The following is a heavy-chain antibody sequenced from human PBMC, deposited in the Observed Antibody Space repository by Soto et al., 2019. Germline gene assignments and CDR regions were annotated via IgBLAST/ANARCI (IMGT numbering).Heavy chain of an antibody. D-gene: IGHD6-6*01. V-gene: IGHV1-18*01. CDR1: GYTFTSYG. J-gene: IGHJ3*02. CDR2: ISAYNGNT. Sequence: GASVKVSCKASGYTFTSYGISWVRQAPGQGLEWMGWISAYNGNTNYAQKLQGRVTMTTDTSTSTAYMELSSLRSEDTAVYYCASSRPLPHGAFDIWGQGTMVTVSS. CDR3: ASSRPLPHGAFDI.